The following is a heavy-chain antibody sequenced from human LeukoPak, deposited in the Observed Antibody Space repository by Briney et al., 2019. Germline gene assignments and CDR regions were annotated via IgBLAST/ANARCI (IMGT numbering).Heavy chain of an antibody. CDR2: ISGSGGST. J-gene: IGHJ3*02. V-gene: IGHV3-23*01. Sequence: SGGSLRLSCAASGLTFSSYAMSWVRQPPGNGLEWVSAISGSGGSTYYADSVKGRFTISRDNAKNSLYLQMNSLRVEDTALYYCARVRSVGGNPHAFNIWGQGTMVTVSS. CDR1: GLTFSSYA. CDR3: ARVRSVGGNPHAFNI. D-gene: IGHD4-23*01.